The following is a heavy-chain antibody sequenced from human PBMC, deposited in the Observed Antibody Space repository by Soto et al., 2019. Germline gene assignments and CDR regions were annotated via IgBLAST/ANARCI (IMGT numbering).Heavy chain of an antibody. CDR2: TYPGGTI. CDR1: GGSISSVNW. D-gene: IGHD3-16*01. Sequence: SETLSLTCAVSGGSISSVNWWSWVRQPPGKGLEWIGETYPGGTINYNPSLKSRVTISVDKSKNQFSLKLTSVTAADTAVYYCARGGDMPYYFDYWGQGALVT. CDR3: ARGGDMPYYFDY. J-gene: IGHJ4*02. V-gene: IGHV4-4*02.